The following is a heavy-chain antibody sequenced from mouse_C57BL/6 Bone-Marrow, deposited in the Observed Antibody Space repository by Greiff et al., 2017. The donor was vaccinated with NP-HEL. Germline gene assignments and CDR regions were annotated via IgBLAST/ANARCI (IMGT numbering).Heavy chain of an antibody. CDR2: INPNNGGT. J-gene: IGHJ4*01. CDR3: ARSRTNWSYAMDY. CDR1: GYTFTDYY. D-gene: IGHD4-1*01. V-gene: IGHV1-26*01. Sequence: PLPQSGPELVKPGASVKISCKASGYTFTDYYMNWVKQSHGKSLEWIGDINPNNGGTSYNQKFKGKATLTVDKSSSTAYMELRSLTSEDSAVYYCARSRTNWSYAMDYWGQGTSVTVSS.